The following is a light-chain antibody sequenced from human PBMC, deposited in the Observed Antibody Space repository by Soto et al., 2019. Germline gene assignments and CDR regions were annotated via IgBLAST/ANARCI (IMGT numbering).Light chain of an antibody. CDR3: VLYMGSGIWV. V-gene: IGLV8-61*01. J-gene: IGLJ3*02. CDR2: STN. Sequence: QAVVTQEPSFSVSPGGTVTLTCGLSSGSVSTNYYPSWYQQTPGQAPRTLIYSTNTRSSGVPDRFSGSILGNKAALTITGAQADDESDYYCVLYMGSGIWVFGRGTKVTVL. CDR1: SGSVSTNYY.